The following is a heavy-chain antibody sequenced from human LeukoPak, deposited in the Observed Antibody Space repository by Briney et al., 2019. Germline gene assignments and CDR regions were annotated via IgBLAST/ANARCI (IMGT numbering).Heavy chain of an antibody. CDR3: AKSSKAILLWFGELSGYFDY. CDR2: IYSGGST. J-gene: IGHJ4*02. D-gene: IGHD3-10*01. V-gene: IGHV3-66*02. CDR1: GFTVSSNY. Sequence: TGGSLRLSCAASGFTVSSNYMSWVRRAPGKGLEWVSVIYSGGSTYYADSVKGRFTISRDNSKNTLYLQMNSLRAEDTAVYYCAKSSKAILLWFGELSGYFDYWGQGTLVTVSS.